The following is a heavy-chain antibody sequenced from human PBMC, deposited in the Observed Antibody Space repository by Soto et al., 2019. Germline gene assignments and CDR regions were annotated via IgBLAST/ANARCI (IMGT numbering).Heavy chain of an antibody. Sequence: PGGSLRLSCAASGFTFSSYSMNWVRQAPGKGLEWVSYISSSSSTIYYADSVKGRFTISRDNAKNSLYLQMNSLRDEDTAVYYCARDGAEKQGPPLRYYYYYGMDVWGQGTTVTVSS. V-gene: IGHV3-48*02. J-gene: IGHJ6*02. CDR3: ARDGAEKQGPPLRYYYYYGMDV. CDR1: GFTFSSYS. CDR2: ISSSSSTI.